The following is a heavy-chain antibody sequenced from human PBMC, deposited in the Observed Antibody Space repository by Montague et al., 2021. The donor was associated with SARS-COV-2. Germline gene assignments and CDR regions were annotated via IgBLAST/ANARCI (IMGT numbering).Heavy chain of an antibody. D-gene: IGHD3-9*01. V-gene: IGHV2-70*01. J-gene: IGHJ4*02. CDR1: GFSLSTSGMC. CDR2: XDWDDDK. CDR3: ARSYYDILAGYYMAFDY. Sequence: PGLVTPTQTLTLTCTFSGFSLSTSGMCVSWIRQPPGKALEWLALXDWDDDKYYSTSLKTRLTISKDTSKNQVVLTMTNMNPVDTATYYCARSYYDILAGYYMAFDYWGQGTLVTVSS.